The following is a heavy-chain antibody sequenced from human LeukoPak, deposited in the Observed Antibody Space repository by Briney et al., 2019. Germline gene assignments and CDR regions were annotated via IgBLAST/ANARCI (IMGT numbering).Heavy chain of an antibody. J-gene: IGHJ4*02. CDR1: GYTFTNSG. D-gene: IGHD1-26*01. Sequence: ASVKVSCKASGYTFTNSGISWVRQAPGQGLEWVGWINPYNGHTNSAQKFQGRVTMTTDTSTSTAYMDLRSLKSDDTAVYYCAREVGRGFDYWGQGTLVTVSS. CDR3: AREVGRGFDY. CDR2: INPYNGHT. V-gene: IGHV1-18*01.